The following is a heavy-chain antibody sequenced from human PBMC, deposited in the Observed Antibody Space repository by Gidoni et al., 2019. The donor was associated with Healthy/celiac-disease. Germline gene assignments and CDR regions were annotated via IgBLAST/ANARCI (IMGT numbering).Heavy chain of an antibody. CDR2: IYHSGST. V-gene: IGHV4-30-2*01. D-gene: IGHD3-22*01. CDR1: DGSISSGGYS. CDR3: ARSQRPLQYYYDSIGYYYVPSPLYFDY. Sequence: QLQLQESGSGLVKPSQTLSLTCAVSDGSISSGGYSWSWIRQPPGKGLEWIGYIYHSGSTYYNPSLKSRVTISVDRSKNQFSLKLSSVTAADTAVYYCARSQRPLQYYYDSIGYYYVPSPLYFDYWGQGTLVTVSS. J-gene: IGHJ4*02.